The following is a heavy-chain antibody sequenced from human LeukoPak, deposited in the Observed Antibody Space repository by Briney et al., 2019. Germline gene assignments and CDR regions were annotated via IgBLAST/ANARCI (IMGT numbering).Heavy chain of an antibody. CDR3: ARDRWELLSGRGYYFDY. D-gene: IGHD1-26*01. J-gene: IGHJ4*02. CDR2: LYSGGRT. Sequence: GGSLSLSCAASGFAVSSNYMSWVRQAPGKGLEWVSVLYSGGRTYYADSVKGRFTISRDNSKNTLYLQMNTLRAEDTAVYYCARDRWELLSGRGYYFDYWGQGTLVTVSS. CDR1: GFAVSSNY. V-gene: IGHV3-53*01.